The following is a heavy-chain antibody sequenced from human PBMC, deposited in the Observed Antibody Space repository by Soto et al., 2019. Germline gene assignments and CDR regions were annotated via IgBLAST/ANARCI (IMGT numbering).Heavy chain of an antibody. CDR1: GYSFTSQR. Sequence: QLVQSGAEVQKSGASVKVSCKASGYSFTSQRINWGRQAPGQGLEWMGSISPYNGNTNYAQGIEGRVTMTADTSTNTAYMELRSLKSDDTAVYYCATANGSYRPLSCWGQGTLVTVSS. J-gene: IGHJ4*02. CDR2: ISPYNGNT. D-gene: IGHD1-26*01. V-gene: IGHV1-18*01. CDR3: ATANGSYRPLSC.